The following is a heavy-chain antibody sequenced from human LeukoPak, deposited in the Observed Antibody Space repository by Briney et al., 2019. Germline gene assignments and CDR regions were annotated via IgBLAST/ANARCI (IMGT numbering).Heavy chain of an antibody. CDR1: GYNLNSYG. J-gene: IGHJ4*02. D-gene: IGHD2-2*01. Sequence: ASVKVSCKASGYNLNSYGIGWVRQAPGQGLEWMGWISAYNGNTKHAQKLQGRVTMTTDTSTSTAYMELRSLRSDDTAVYYCAREYCISSSCYGADYWGQGTLVTVSS. V-gene: IGHV1-18*01. CDR2: ISAYNGNT. CDR3: AREYCISSSCYGADY.